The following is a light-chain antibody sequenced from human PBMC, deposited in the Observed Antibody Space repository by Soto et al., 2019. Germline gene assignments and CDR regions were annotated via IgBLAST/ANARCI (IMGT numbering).Light chain of an antibody. CDR1: QAIRTA. CDR2: AAS. Sequence: AIQLTQSPSSLSASVGDRVTITCRASQAIRTALGWYQQKPGKVPKLLIYAASTLQSGVPSRFRGSGSGTDFTLTISSLQPEDFATYYCLLDFGYFWAFGQGTKV. V-gene: IGKV1-6*01. J-gene: IGKJ1*01. CDR3: LLDFGYFWA.